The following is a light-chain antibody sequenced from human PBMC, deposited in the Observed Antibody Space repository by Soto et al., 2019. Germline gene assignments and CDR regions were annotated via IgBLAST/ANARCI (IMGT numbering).Light chain of an antibody. CDR3: SSYTTTRTYV. CDR1: SSDVGGFNY. CDR2: DVS. J-gene: IGLJ1*01. Sequence: QSALTQPASVSGSPGQSITISCTGTSSDVGGFNYVSWYQPHPGKVPKLMIYDVSNRPSGVSNRFSGSKSGNTASLTISGVQAEEEADYYCSSYTTTRTYVFGTGTKLTVL. V-gene: IGLV2-14*01.